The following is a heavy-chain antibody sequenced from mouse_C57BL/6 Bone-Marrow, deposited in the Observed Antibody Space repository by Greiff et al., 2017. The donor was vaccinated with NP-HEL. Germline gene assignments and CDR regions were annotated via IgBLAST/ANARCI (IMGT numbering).Heavy chain of an antibody. J-gene: IGHJ3*01. CDR1: GYTFTSYG. D-gene: IGHD2-1*01. Sequence: VQRVESGAELARPGASVKLSCKASGYTFTSYGISWVKQRTGQGLEWIGEIYPRSGNTYYNEKFKGKATLTADKSSSTAYMELRSLTSEDSAVYFCARRALYYGNYVPFAYWGQGTLVTVSA. V-gene: IGHV1-81*01. CDR2: IYPRSGNT. CDR3: ARRALYYGNYVPFAY.